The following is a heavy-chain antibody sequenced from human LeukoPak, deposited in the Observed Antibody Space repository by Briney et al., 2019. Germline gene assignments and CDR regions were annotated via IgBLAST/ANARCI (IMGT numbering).Heavy chain of an antibody. CDR1: GGSISSYY. D-gene: IGHD2-15*01. CDR3: ARDRIYCSGGSCYSGAYYYYYMDV. J-gene: IGHJ6*03. Sequence: SETLSLTCTVSGGSISSYYWSWIRQSPGKGLEWIGYIYYTGSTNYNPSLKSRVTISVDTSKNQFSLKLSSVTAADTAVYYCARDRIYCSGGSCYSGAYYYYYMDVWGKGTTVTISS. V-gene: IGHV4-59*12. CDR2: IYYTGST.